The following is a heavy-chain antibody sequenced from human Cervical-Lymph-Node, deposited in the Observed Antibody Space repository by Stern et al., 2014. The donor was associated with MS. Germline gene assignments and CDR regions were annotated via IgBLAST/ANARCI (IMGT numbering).Heavy chain of an antibody. CDR2: ISSSDSYI. Sequence: VQLVESGGGLVEPGGSLRLSCAASGFSFSSFTMNWVRQAPGKGLEWVSSISSSDSYIYYADSVKGRFTISRHNPRTLLYLEMNSLRGEDTAVYYCARDVEPHCSGGSCSRMDVWGQGTTVTVSS. V-gene: IGHV3-21*01. CDR1: GFSFSSFT. J-gene: IGHJ6*02. CDR3: ARDVEPHCSGGSCSRMDV. D-gene: IGHD2-15*01.